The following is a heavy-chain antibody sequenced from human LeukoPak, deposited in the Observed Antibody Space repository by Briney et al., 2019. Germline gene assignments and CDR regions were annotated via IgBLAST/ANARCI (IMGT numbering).Heavy chain of an antibody. CDR3: GRLMVRGVIVWFDP. CDR1: GGSISSYY. D-gene: IGHD3-10*01. Sequence: PSETLSLTCTVSGGSISSYYWSWIRQPPGKGLEWIGYIYYSGSTNYNPSLKSRVTISVDTSKNQFSLKLSSVTAADTAVYYCGRLMVRGVIVWFDPWGQGTLVTVSS. V-gene: IGHV4-59*01. J-gene: IGHJ5*02. CDR2: IYYSGST.